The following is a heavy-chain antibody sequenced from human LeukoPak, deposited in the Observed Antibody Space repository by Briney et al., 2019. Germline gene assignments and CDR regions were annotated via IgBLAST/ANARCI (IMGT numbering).Heavy chain of an antibody. J-gene: IGHJ6*02. CDR2: ISYDGSNK. V-gene: IGHV3-30*18. CDR3: AKGPLGYCSSTSCLYYYYYGMDV. Sequence: GGSLRLSCAASGFTFSSYGMHWVRQAPGKGLEWVAVISYDGSNKYYADSVKGRFTISIDNSKNTLYLQMNSLRAEDTAVYYCAKGPLGYCSSTSCLYYYYYGMDVWGQGTTVTVSS. CDR1: GFTFSSYG. D-gene: IGHD2-2*01.